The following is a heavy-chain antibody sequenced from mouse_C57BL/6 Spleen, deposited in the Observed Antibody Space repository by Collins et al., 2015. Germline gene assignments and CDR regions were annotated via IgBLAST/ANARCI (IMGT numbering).Heavy chain of an antibody. D-gene: IGHD1-1*01. V-gene: IGHV14-1*02. CDR3: AHHYYGSSAWFAY. Sequence: EVQLQQSGAELVRPGALVKLSCKASGFNIKDYYMHWVKQRPEQGLEWIGWIDPENGNTIYDPKFQGKASITADTSSNTAYLQLSSLTSEDTAVYYCAHHYYGSSAWFAYWGQGTLVTVSA. CDR1: GFNIKDYY. CDR2: IDPENGNT. J-gene: IGHJ3*01.